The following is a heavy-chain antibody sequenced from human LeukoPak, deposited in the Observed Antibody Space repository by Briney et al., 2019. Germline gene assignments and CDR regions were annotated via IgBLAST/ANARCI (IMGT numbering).Heavy chain of an antibody. CDR2: INSDSSLM. D-gene: IGHD3-16*01. CDR3: IRDLFDDYSLDY. CDR1: GFTFSSYS. J-gene: IGHJ4*02. V-gene: IGHV3-21*01. Sequence: GGSLRLSCAASGFTFSSYSMNWVRQAPGKGLEWVSSINSDSSLMFYAESVKGRFTISRDNARNSLYLQMNSLRAEDTAVYYRIRDLFDDYSLDYWGQGALVTVSS.